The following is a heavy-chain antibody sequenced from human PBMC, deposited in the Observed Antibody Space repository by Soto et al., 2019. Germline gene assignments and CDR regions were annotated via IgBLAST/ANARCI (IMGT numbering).Heavy chain of an antibody. CDR1: GGTFSSYA. V-gene: IGHV1-69*13. CDR2: IIPIFGTA. Sequence: GASVKVSCKASGGTFSSYAISWVRQAPGQGLEWMGGIIPIFGTANYAQKFQGRVTITADESTSTAYMELSSLRSEDTAVYYCARDELRITMVRGVIGTRLFDPWGQGTLVTVSS. D-gene: IGHD3-10*01. J-gene: IGHJ5*02. CDR3: ARDELRITMVRGVIGTRLFDP.